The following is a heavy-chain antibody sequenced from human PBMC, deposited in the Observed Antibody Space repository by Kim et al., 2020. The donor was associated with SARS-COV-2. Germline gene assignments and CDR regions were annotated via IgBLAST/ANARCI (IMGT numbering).Heavy chain of an antibody. CDR1: GGSISMNYYY. J-gene: IGHJ3*02. CDR3: ARPLTYYYNTGAHAFDI. V-gene: IGHV4-39*01. D-gene: IGHD3-22*01. Sequence: SETLSLTCSVSGGSISMNYYYWGWIRQPPGKGLEWIGSIYYTGNTIYSPSLESRVTISVDTSRKQFSLTMTSVTATDTAIYYCARPLTYYYNTGAHAFDIWGQGTMVSVSS. CDR2: IYYTGNT.